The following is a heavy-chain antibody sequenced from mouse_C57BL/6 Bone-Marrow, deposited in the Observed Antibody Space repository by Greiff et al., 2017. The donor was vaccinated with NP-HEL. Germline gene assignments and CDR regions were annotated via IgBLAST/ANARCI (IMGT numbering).Heavy chain of an antibody. V-gene: IGHV5-16*01. J-gene: IGHJ3*01. CDR1: GFTFSDYY. CDR2: INYDGSST. Sequence: EVQLVASEGGLVQPGSSMKLSCTASGFTFSDYYMAWVRQVPEKGLEWVANINYDGSSTYYLDSLKSRFIISRDNAKNILYLQMSSLKSEDTATYYCARDSPTGLAYWGQGTLVTVSA. D-gene: IGHD4-1*02. CDR3: ARDSPTGLAY.